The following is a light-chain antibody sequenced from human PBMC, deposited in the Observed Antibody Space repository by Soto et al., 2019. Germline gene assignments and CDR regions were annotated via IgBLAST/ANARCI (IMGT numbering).Light chain of an antibody. Sequence: QSALTQPPSVSGSPGQSVTLSCTGTSSDIGDYNFVSWYQQYPGKAPKLVIYDVTKRPSGVPDRFSGSKSGNTASLTISGLQADDEADYYCCSYAGSYTYVFGTGTKVTVL. V-gene: IGLV2-11*01. J-gene: IGLJ1*01. CDR3: CSYAGSYTYV. CDR1: SSDIGDYNF. CDR2: DVT.